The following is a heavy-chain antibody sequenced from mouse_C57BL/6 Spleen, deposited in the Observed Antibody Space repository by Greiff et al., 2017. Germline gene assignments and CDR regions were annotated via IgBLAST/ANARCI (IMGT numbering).Heavy chain of an antibody. J-gene: IGHJ3*01. CDR3: ARSPNYYGSSPFAY. D-gene: IGHD1-1*01. Sequence: EVQLQQSGPELVKPGASVKISCKASGYTFTDYYMNWVKQSHGKSLEWIGDINPNNGGTSYNQKFKGKATLTVDKSSSTAYMELRSLTSEDSAVYYCARSPNYYGSSPFAYWGQGTLVTVSA. V-gene: IGHV1-26*01. CDR1: GYTFTDYY. CDR2: INPNNGGT.